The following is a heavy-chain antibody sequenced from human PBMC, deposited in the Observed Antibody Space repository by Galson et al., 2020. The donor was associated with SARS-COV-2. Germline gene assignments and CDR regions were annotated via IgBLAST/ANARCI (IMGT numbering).Heavy chain of an antibody. CDR1: GFNFVGYW. CDR2: IKKDGSDK. V-gene: IGHV3-7*05. Sequence: GGSLRLSCAASGFNFVGYWMSWVRQAPGKGLEWVANIKKDGSDKYYVDSVKGRFTISRDNAKNSLYLQMNSLRAEDTAVYYCARWLESSGWSLDYWGQGTLVTVSS. CDR3: ARWLESSGWSLDY. J-gene: IGHJ4*02. D-gene: IGHD6-19*01.